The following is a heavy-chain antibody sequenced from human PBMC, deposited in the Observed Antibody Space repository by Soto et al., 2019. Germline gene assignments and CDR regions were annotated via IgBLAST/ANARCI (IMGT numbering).Heavy chain of an antibody. Sequence: QVQLVQSGTEVKKPGSSGKVSCKASGGTFSSSGFSWVRQAPGQGLEWMGMIVPSLDTTKYAHKLQARVTITADQLTSAAYMDLCTLRSEDTAVYYCARLPQPRGTADPSAVDVWGQGTRVIVS. D-gene: IGHD2-21*02. CDR2: IVPSLDTT. J-gene: IGHJ6*02. V-gene: IGHV1-69*09. CDR3: ARLPQPRGTADPSAVDV. CDR1: GGTFSSSG.